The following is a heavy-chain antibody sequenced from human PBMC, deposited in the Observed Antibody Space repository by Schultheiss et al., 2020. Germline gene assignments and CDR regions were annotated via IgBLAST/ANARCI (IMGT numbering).Heavy chain of an antibody. Sequence: GGSLRLSCAASGFTFSSYAMSWVRQAPGKGLEWVSAISGSGGSTYYADSVKGRFTISRDNSKNTLYLQMNSLRAEDTAMYYCARGFRIAAAGRQTDAFDIWGQGTMVTVSS. CDR3: ARGFRIAAAGRQTDAFDI. CDR2: ISGSGGST. J-gene: IGHJ3*02. CDR1: GFTFSSYA. V-gene: IGHV3-23*01. D-gene: IGHD6-13*01.